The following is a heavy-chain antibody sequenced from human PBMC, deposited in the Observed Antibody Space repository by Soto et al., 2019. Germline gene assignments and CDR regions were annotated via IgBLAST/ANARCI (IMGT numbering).Heavy chain of an antibody. CDR1: GGSISSGDYY. CDR2: IYYSGST. V-gene: IGHV4-30-4*01. D-gene: IGHD1-20*01. Sequence: SETLSLTCTVSGGSISSGDYYWSWIRQPPGKGLEWIGYIYYSGSTYYNPSLKSRVTISVDTSKNQFSLKLSSVTAADTAVYYCARDRRDNWNPSGMDVWGQGTTVTVSS. J-gene: IGHJ6*02. CDR3: ARDRRDNWNPSGMDV.